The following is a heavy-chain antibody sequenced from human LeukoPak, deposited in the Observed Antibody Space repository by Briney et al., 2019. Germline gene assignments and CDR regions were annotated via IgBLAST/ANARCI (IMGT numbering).Heavy chain of an antibody. J-gene: IGHJ4*02. Sequence: GGSLRLSCAASGFTFSGSAMHWVRQASGKGLEWVGRIRSKANSYATAYAASVKGRFTISRDDSKNTAYLQMNSLKTEDTAVYYCTRKLPCSGGSCYSYYFDYWGQGTLVTVSS. CDR3: TRKLPCSGGSCYSYYFDY. D-gene: IGHD2-15*01. V-gene: IGHV3-73*01. CDR1: GFTFSGSA. CDR2: IRSKANSYAT.